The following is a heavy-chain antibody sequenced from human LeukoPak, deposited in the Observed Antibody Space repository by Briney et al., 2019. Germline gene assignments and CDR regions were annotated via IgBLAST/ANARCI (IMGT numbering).Heavy chain of an antibody. J-gene: IGHJ4*02. Sequence: SETLSLTCTVSGGSISSYYWSWIRQPPGKGLEWIGYIYYSGSTNYNPSLKSRVTISVDTSKNQFPLKLSSVTAADTAVYYCARDNGDGYFDYWGQGTPVTVSS. D-gene: IGHD4-17*01. CDR2: IYYSGST. V-gene: IGHV4-59*01. CDR3: ARDNGDGYFDY. CDR1: GGSISSYY.